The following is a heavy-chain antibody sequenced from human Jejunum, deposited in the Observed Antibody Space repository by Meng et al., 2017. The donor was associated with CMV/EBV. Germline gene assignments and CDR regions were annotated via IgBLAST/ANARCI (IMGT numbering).Heavy chain of an antibody. CDR2: IYYSGST. V-gene: IGHV4-31*03. D-gene: IGHD6-19*01. Sequence: GQLQESGPGLGKPSQTLSLTCTVSGGSVSSGGYYWTWIRQHPGKGLEWFRHIYYSGSTFYNPSLKRRVIISIDTSKNQFSLNLRSVTAADTAVYYCARVSSGWDYFDYWGQGTLVTVSS. J-gene: IGHJ4*02. CDR3: ARVSSGWDYFDY. CDR1: GGSVSSGGYY.